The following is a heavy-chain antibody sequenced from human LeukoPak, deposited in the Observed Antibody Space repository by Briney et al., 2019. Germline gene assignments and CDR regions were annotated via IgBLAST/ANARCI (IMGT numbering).Heavy chain of an antibody. D-gene: IGHD6-19*01. CDR3: ARVSGGYSSGWFGY. V-gene: IGHV4-39*07. CDR2: IYYSGTT. Sequence: PSETLSLTCTVSGGSISSSGYYWGWIRQPPGKGLEWTGTIYYSGTTYYNPSLKSRVTISVDTSKNQFSLNLSSVTAADTAVYYCARVSGGYSSGWFGYWGQGTLVTVSS. CDR1: GGSISSSGYY. J-gene: IGHJ4*02.